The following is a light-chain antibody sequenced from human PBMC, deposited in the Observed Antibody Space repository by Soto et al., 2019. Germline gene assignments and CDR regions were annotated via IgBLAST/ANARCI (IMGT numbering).Light chain of an antibody. CDR2: GAS. Sequence: IQLTQSPSSLSASVGDRVTITCRASQGLNTNLAWYQQKPGKAPNLLTCGASTLQKGVPSRFSGNGSGTVFTLTISSRQPEELATYYCQQSNNYFTFGPGTKVDIK. J-gene: IGKJ3*01. CDR1: QGLNTN. V-gene: IGKV1-9*01. CDR3: QQSNNYFT.